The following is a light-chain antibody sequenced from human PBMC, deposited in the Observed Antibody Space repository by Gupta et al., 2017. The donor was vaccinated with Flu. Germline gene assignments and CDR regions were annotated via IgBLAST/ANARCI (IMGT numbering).Light chain of an antibody. CDR1: KTVLSSSNIKNS. CDR2: CAS. V-gene: IGKV4-1*01. Sequence: PLGVRATVTDKSTKTVLSSSNIKNSLAWSQQKPGQAPKLLIFCASTLESGVPSRFSGSGSGTDFTLTISRLHAEDFATYYCQQCLSTTQTFGQGTKVEIK. J-gene: IGKJ1*01. CDR3: QQCLSTTQT.